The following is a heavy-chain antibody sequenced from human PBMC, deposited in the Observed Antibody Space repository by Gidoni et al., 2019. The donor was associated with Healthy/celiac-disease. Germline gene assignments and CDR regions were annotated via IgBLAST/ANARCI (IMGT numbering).Heavy chain of an antibody. Sequence: QVQLQESGPGLVKPSETLSLTCTVSGGSISSYYWSWIRQPPGKGLEWIGYIYYSGSTNYNPSLKSRVTISVDTSKNQFSLKLSSVTAADTAVYYCARLPDSSGWYGAFDIWGQGTMVTVSS. J-gene: IGHJ3*02. CDR1: GGSISSYY. CDR3: ARLPDSSGWYGAFDI. D-gene: IGHD6-19*01. CDR2: IYYSGST. V-gene: IGHV4-59*08.